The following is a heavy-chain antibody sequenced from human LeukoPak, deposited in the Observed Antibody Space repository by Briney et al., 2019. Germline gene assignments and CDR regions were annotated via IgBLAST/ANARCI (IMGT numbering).Heavy chain of an antibody. CDR3: AKDITAARTLIFDY. CDR2: ISWNSGSI. J-gene: IGHJ4*02. V-gene: IGHV3-9*03. D-gene: IGHD6-6*01. Sequence: PGGSLRLSCEASGFAFDDYAMHWVRQAPGKGLEWVSGISWNSGSIGYADSVKGRFTISRDNAKNSLYLQMNSLRAEDMALYYCAKDITAARTLIFDYWGQGTLVTVSS. CDR1: GFAFDDYA.